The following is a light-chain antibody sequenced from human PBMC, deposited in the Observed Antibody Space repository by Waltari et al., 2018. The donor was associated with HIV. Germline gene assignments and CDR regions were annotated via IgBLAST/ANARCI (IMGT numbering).Light chain of an antibody. CDR3: SSYTVRNTLI. CDR1: NSDLQLYNS. Sequence: QSALTQPASISGSPGQSVTISCTGINSDLQLYNSVSWYQHLPAKAPQLIIFDLIVRPSGISHRFSGSKSGNTASLTISGLQAEDEADYYCSSYTVRNTLIFGGGTKLTVL. V-gene: IGLV2-14*03. CDR2: DLI. J-gene: IGLJ2*01.